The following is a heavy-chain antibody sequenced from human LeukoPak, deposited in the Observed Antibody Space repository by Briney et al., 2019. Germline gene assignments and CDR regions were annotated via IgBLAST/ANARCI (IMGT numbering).Heavy chain of an antibody. Sequence: GGSLRLSCAASGFTFSSYSMNWVRQAPGKGLEWVSYISSSSSTIYYADSVKGRFTISRDNAKNSLYLQMNSLRAEDTAVYYCARTGDYGGLDYWGQGTLVTVSS. CDR3: ARTGDYGGLDY. D-gene: IGHD4-23*01. J-gene: IGHJ4*02. CDR2: ISSSSSTI. CDR1: GFTFSSYS. V-gene: IGHV3-48*01.